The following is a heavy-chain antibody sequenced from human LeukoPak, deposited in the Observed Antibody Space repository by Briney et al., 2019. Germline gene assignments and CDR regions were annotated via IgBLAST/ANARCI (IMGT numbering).Heavy chain of an antibody. CDR2: ISRSGDIV. J-gene: IGHJ4*02. D-gene: IGHD3-22*01. CDR3: VRDDDRPDNGLDY. CDR1: GFTFSDNY. Sequence: GGSLRLSCAASGFTFSDNYMTWIRQAPGRGLEWVSYISRSGDIVSYADSVKGRFTVSRDNSKNTLYLQMNSLRAEDTAVYYCVRDDDRPDNGLDYWGQGTLVTVSS. V-gene: IGHV3-11*04.